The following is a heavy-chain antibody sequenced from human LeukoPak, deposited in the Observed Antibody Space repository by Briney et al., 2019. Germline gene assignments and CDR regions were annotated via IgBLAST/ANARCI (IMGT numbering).Heavy chain of an antibody. CDR2: IYHSGST. V-gene: IGHV4-4*02. J-gene: IGHJ6*04. D-gene: IGHD2-2*01. CDR1: GGSISSSNW. CDR3: ARGYCSSTSCYYYGMDV. Sequence: SGTLSLTCAVSGGSISSSNWWSWVRQPPGKGLEWIGAIYHSGSTNYNPSLKSRVTISVDKSKNQFSLKLSSVTAADTAVYYCARGYCSSTSCYYYGMDVWGKGTTVTVSS.